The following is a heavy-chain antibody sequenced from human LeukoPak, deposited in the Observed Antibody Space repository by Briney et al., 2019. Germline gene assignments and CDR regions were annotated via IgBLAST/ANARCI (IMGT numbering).Heavy chain of an antibody. D-gene: IGHD3-22*01. CDR1: GGSISSYC. V-gene: IGHV4-59*08. CDR3: ARHLKAYYYDSSGCYFDY. CDR2: IYYSGST. Sequence: SETLSLTCTVSGGSISSYCWSWIRQPPGKGLEWIGYIYYSGSTNYNPSLKSRVTISVDTSKNQFSLKLSSVTAADTAVYYCARHLKAYYYDSSGCYFDYWGQGTLVTVSS. J-gene: IGHJ4*02.